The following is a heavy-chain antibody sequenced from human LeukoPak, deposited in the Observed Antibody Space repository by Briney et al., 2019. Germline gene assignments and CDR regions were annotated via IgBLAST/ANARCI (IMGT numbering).Heavy chain of an antibody. Sequence: GGSLRLACAASGFTFSIYGMHWVRQAPGKGLEWVAVILYDGSNKYYADSVKGRFTISRDNSKNTLSLQMNSLRAEDTAVYYCAKSVQLERRHDYYGMDVWGQGTTVTVSS. V-gene: IGHV3-30*18. CDR1: GFTFSIYG. CDR2: ILYDGSNK. D-gene: IGHD1-1*01. CDR3: AKSVQLERRHDYYGMDV. J-gene: IGHJ6*02.